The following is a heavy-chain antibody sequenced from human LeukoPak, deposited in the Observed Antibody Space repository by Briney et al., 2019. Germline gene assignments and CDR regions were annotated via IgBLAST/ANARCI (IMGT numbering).Heavy chain of an antibody. CDR1: GGSISSYY. CDR2: IYYSGST. V-gene: IGHV4-59*01. CDR3: ARVGRLGMDV. D-gene: IGHD5/OR15-5a*01. J-gene: IGHJ6*02. Sequence: SETLSLTCTVSGGSISSYYWSWIRQPPGKGLEWIGYIYYSGSTNYNPSLKSRVTISVDTSKNQFSLELSSVTAADTAVYYCARVGRLGMDVWGQGTTVTVSS.